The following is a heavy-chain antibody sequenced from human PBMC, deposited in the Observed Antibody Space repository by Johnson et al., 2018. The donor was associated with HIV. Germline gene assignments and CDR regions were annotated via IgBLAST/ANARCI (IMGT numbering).Heavy chain of an antibody. CDR3: ARGFSSGYNDAFDI. CDR2: INYYGSST. J-gene: IGHJ3*02. Sequence: VQLVESGGGVVQPGRSLRLPCVASGFSFSSYAMHWVRQVPGKGLEWVSGINYYGSSTGYADSVQGRFTISRANAKNSLYLQMNSLRVEDTALYYCARGFSSGYNDAFDIWGQATMVTVS. D-gene: IGHD3-22*01. V-gene: IGHV3-20*04. CDR1: GFSFSSYA.